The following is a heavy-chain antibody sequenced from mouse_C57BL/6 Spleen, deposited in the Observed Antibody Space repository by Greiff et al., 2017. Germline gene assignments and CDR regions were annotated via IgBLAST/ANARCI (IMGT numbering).Heavy chain of an antibody. CDR3: ATYYSNYDAMDY. CDR1: GYAFSSSW. Sequence: QVQLQQSGPELVKPGASVKISCKASGYAFSSSWMNWVKQRPGQGLEWIGRIYPGDGDTNYNGKFKGKASLTADKSSSTAYMQLSSLTSEDSAVYFCATYYSNYDAMDYWGQGTSVTVSS. V-gene: IGHV1-82*01. CDR2: IYPGDGDT. D-gene: IGHD2-5*01. J-gene: IGHJ4*01.